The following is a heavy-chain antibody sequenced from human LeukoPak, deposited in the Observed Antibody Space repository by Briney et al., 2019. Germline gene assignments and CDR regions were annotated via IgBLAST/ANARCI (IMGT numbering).Heavy chain of an antibody. J-gene: IGHJ4*02. V-gene: IGHV1-46*01. CDR3: ASGYKTVSVVDH. D-gene: IGHD5-24*01. CDR2: INPSGGGT. CDR1: GYTFTTYY. Sequence: ASVKVSCKASGYTFTTYYMHWVRQAPGQGLVWMGLINPSGGGTRYAQKFQGRVTMTRDTSTSTVYMELSSLRSEDTAVYYCASGYKTVSVVDHWGQGTLVTVSS.